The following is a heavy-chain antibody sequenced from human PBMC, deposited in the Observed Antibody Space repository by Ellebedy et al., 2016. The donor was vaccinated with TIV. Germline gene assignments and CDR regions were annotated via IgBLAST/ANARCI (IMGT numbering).Heavy chain of an antibody. V-gene: IGHV1-18*01. J-gene: IGHJ6*02. Sequence: AASVTVSCKASGYTFLSYGINWVRQAPGQGLEWIGWITGYSGETKYSQNFQGRVTMTTDTSTNTAYMELGSLRSDDTAIYYCAKDRSTYYYYGMDVWGQGTTVTVSS. CDR3: AKDRSTYYYYGMDV. CDR1: GYTFLSYG. CDR2: ITGYSGET.